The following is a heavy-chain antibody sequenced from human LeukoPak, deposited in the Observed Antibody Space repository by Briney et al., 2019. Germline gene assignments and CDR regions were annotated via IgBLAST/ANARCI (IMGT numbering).Heavy chain of an antibody. Sequence: SQTLSLTCAISGDSVSSNSAAWNWIRQSPSRSLEWLGRTYYLSRWYNNYALSFQSRMTINPDTTNNQVSLHLNSVTPEDTAVYYCARVAADIVVVPAEAAEHNNWFDPWGQGTLVTVSS. CDR3: ARVAADIVVVPAEAAEHNNWFDP. CDR1: GDSVSSNSAA. J-gene: IGHJ5*02. CDR2: TYYLSRWYN. V-gene: IGHV6-1*01. D-gene: IGHD2-2*01.